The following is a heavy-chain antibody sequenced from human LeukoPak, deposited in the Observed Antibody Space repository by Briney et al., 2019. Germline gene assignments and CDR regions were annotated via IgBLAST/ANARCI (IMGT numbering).Heavy chain of an antibody. CDR2: ISYDGSNK. Sequence: PGRSLRLSCAASGFTFSSYGMHWVRQAPGKGLEWVAVISYDGSNKYYADSVKGRFTISRDNSKNTLYLQMNSLRAEDTVVYYCAKDRLLWFGEPDNGMDVWGQGTTVTVSS. CDR1: GFTFSSYG. J-gene: IGHJ6*02. V-gene: IGHV3-30*18. CDR3: AKDRLLWFGEPDNGMDV. D-gene: IGHD3-10*01.